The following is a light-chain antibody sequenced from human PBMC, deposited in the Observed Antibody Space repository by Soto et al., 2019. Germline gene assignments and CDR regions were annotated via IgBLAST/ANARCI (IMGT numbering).Light chain of an antibody. CDR3: QQYNSYSPLT. V-gene: IGKV1-5*03. CDR1: QSISSW. Sequence: DIQMTQSPSTLSASVGDRVTITCRASQSISSWFTWYQQKPGKAPKLLIYKASSLESGAPSRFSGSGSGTEFTLTISSLQPDDFATYYCQQYNSYSPLTFGGGTKVEIQ. CDR2: KAS. J-gene: IGKJ4*01.